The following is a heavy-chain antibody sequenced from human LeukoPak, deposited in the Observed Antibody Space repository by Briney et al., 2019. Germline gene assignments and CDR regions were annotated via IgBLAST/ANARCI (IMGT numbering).Heavy chain of an antibody. J-gene: IGHJ4*02. Sequence: PSETLSLTCTVSGASISSYYWTWIRQPPGKGLEWIGYIFHTGSTYYNPSLKSRVTISVDTSKNQFSLKLSSVTAADTAVYYCARSPGIWNEYGRLEYWGQGALVTVSS. D-gene: IGHD1-1*01. V-gene: IGHV4-59*06. CDR3: ARSPGIWNEYGRLEY. CDR2: IFHTGST. CDR1: GASISSYY.